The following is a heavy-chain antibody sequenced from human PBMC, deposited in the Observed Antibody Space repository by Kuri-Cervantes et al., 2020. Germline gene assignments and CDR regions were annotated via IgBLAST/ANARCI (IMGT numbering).Heavy chain of an antibody. J-gene: IGHJ4*02. Sequence: ESLKISCAASGFTFSSSDMHWVRQASGKGLEWVSAIGKAGDSYYPGSVKGRFIISRENAKNSLYLQMNSLRAGDTALYYCARGDILTGYFDWGQGTLVTVSS. CDR1: GFTFSSSD. D-gene: IGHD3-9*01. CDR3: ARGDILTGYFD. CDR2: IGKAGDS. V-gene: IGHV3-13*01.